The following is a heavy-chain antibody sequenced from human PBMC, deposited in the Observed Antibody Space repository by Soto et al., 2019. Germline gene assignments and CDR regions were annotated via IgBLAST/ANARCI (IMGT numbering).Heavy chain of an antibody. CDR3: ARDWVDTAIQGHYCYYYGMDV. Sequence: GASVKVSCKASGYTFTGYYMHWVRQAPGQGLEWMGWINPNSGGTNYAQKFQGRVTMTRDTSISTAYMELSRLRSDDTAVYYCARDWVDTAIQGHYCYYYGMDVWGQGTTVTVSS. CDR1: GYTFTGYY. D-gene: IGHD5-18*01. V-gene: IGHV1-2*02. CDR2: INPNSGGT. J-gene: IGHJ6*02.